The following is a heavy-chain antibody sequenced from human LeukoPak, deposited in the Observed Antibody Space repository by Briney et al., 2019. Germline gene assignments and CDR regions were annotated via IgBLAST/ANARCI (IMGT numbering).Heavy chain of an antibody. CDR1: GFTFTRFD. CDR3: ARPFYYDSNGGEGMDV. D-gene: IGHD3-22*01. J-gene: IGHJ6*02. Sequence: KPGGSLRLSCAASGFTFTRFDMNWVRQAPGKGLELVSSITTSGTYIYYADSVKGRFTISRDNAKNSLYLQMNSLRAEDTAVYYCARPFYYDSNGGEGMDVWGQRTTVTVSS. CDR2: ITTSGTYI. V-gene: IGHV3-21*06.